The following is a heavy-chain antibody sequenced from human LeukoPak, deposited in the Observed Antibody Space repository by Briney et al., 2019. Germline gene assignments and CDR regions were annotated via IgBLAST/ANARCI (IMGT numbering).Heavy chain of an antibody. CDR2: IKQDGTEK. CDR1: GFTLSIYW. D-gene: IGHD3-10*01. V-gene: IGHV3-7*05. Sequence: GGSLRLPCAASGFTLSIYWMSWVRQAPGKGLEWVANIKQDGTEKYYADSVKGRFTISRDNAKNSLYLQMNSLSAEDTAVYYCAKVDGVWGQGTLVTVSS. J-gene: IGHJ4*02. CDR3: AKVDGV.